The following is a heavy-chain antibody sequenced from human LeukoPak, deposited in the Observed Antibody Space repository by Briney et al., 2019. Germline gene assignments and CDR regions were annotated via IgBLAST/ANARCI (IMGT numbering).Heavy chain of an antibody. CDR2: IYTSGST. V-gene: IGHV4-4*07. Sequence: PSETLSLTCTVSGGSISSYYWSWIRQPAGKGLEWIGRIYTSGSTNYNPSLKSRVTISVDTSKNQFSLKLSSVTAADTAVYYCASLKDYCSSTSCRDYWGQGTLVTVSS. CDR1: GGSISSYY. CDR3: ASLKDYCSSTSCRDY. D-gene: IGHD2-2*01. J-gene: IGHJ4*02.